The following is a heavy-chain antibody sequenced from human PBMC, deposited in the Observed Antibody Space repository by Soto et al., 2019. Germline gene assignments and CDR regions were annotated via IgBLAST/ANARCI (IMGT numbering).Heavy chain of an antibody. D-gene: IGHD3-3*01. V-gene: IGHV1-58*01. CDR1: GFTFITST. Sequence: QLQLVQSGPEVKKPGTSVKVSCKVSGFTFITSTVQCVRQARGQPLEWIGWIVVGSGNTIYAQKFQERVTFTRDESTSTAYMELSSLRSEDTGVYYCAAGEYHDTSGYSSDYWGQGTLVTVSS. J-gene: IGHJ4*02. CDR3: AAGEYHDTSGYSSDY. CDR2: IVVGSGNT.